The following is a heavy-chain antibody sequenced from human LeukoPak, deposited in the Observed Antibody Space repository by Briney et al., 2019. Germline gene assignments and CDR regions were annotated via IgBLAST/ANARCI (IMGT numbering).Heavy chain of an antibody. V-gene: IGHV4-59*08. CDR3: ARQEHSYGFNN. CDR1: GGSISSYY. CDR2: IYYSGST. D-gene: IGHD5-18*01. Sequence: PSETLSLTCTVSGGSISSYYWSWIRQPPGKGLEWIGYIYYSGSTNYNPSLKSRVTISVDTSKNRFSLKLSSVTAADTAVYYCARQEHSYGFNNWGQGTLVTVSS. J-gene: IGHJ4*02.